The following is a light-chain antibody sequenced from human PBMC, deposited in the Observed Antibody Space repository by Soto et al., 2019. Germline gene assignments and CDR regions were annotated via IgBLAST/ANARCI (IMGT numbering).Light chain of an antibody. V-gene: IGLV2-14*03. CDR1: TTDVGDYDY. Sequence: QSALTQPASVSGSPGQSITISCTGTTTDVGDYDYVSWYQHHPGKAPKLIIYDVSYRPSGVSHRFSGSKSGNTASLTISGLQAEDEAYYYCSSYTTSSSLDVFGTGTKLTVL. J-gene: IGLJ1*01. CDR2: DVS. CDR3: SSYTTSSSLDV.